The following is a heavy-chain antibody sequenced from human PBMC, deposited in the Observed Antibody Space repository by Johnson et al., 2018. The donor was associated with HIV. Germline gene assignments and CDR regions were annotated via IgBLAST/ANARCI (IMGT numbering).Heavy chain of an antibody. CDR2: IWYDGSNK. V-gene: IGHV3-33*01. J-gene: IGHJ3*02. D-gene: IGHD3-3*01. CDR1: GFTFSTYG. Sequence: QVQLVESGGGVVQPGRSLRLSCVASGFTFSTYGMHWVRQAPGKGLEWVAVIWYDGSNKYSADSVKGRLTISRDNSKHTLYLQMNSLNTEDTAVYYCTTDPPLEWLPLPFDIWGLGTMVTVSS. CDR3: TTDPPLEWLPLPFDI.